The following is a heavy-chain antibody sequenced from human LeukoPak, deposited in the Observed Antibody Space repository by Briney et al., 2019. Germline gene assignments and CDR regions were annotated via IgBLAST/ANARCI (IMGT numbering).Heavy chain of an antibody. CDR2: INHNSGGT. Sequence: ASVKVSCKASGYTFTGYYMHWVRQAPGQGLEWMGWINHNSGGTNYAQTFQGRVTMTRDTSISTAYMELSRLRSDDTAVYYCARVMSGYDDFDYWGQGTLVTVSS. V-gene: IGHV1-2*02. CDR1: GYTFTGYY. D-gene: IGHD5-12*01. J-gene: IGHJ4*02. CDR3: ARVMSGYDDFDY.